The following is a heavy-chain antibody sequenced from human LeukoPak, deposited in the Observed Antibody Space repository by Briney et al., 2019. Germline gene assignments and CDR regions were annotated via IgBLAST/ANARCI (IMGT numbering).Heavy chain of an antibody. CDR2: ISYDGSNK. CDR1: GITFSSNA. D-gene: IGHD3-22*01. V-gene: IGHV3-30-3*02. J-gene: IGHJ4*02. Sequence: PGGSLRLSCVDSGITFSSNAMHWVRQAPGKGLEWVAVISYDGSNKYYADSVKGRFTISRDNSKNTLYLQMNSLRAEDTAVYYCAKDIYYYYASSSYSPFDYWGQGTLVTVSS. CDR3: AKDIYYYYASSSYSPFDY.